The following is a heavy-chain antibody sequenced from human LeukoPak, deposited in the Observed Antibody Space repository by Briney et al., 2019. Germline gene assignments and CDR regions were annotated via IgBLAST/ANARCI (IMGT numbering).Heavy chain of an antibody. D-gene: IGHD3-10*01. CDR1: GYTFTGYP. J-gene: IGHJ6*02. CDR2: FNPNSGAK. CDR3: ARDGVLLWFGELPTETYYYGMDV. V-gene: IGHV1-2*02. Sequence: ASVKVSWKASGYTFTGYPMHLEPQARGPGLDLMGWFNPNSGAKNYAQKFQGRATMTRDTSISTAYMELSRLRSDDTAVYYCARDGVLLWFGELPTETYYYGMDVWGQGTTVTVSS.